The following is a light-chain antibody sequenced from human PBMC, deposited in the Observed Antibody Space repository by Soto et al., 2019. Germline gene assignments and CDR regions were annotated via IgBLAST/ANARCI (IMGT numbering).Light chain of an antibody. J-gene: IGKJ5*01. CDR1: QGISSY. Sequence: DIQLTQSPSFLSASVGDRVTITFRSSQGISSYLAWYQQKPGKAPKLLIYAASTLQSGVPSRFSGSGSGTEFTLTISSLQPEDFATYYCQQLKSYPTITFGQGTRLEIK. CDR2: AAS. V-gene: IGKV1-9*01. CDR3: QQLKSYPTIT.